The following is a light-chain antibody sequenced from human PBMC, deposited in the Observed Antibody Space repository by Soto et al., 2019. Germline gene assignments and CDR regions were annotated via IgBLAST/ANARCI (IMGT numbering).Light chain of an antibody. J-gene: IGKJ4*01. CDR3: QHYNIWPHMLA. V-gene: IGKV3-15*01. CDR2: DTS. CDR1: QRVSSN. Sequence: DIVLTQSPATLSASPGKRATLSCRASQRVSSNLAWYQQKPGQAPRLLIYDTSTRATDIPARFSGSGSGTEVTLTISSLQSEDFAVYYCQHYNIWPHMLAFGGGTKVES.